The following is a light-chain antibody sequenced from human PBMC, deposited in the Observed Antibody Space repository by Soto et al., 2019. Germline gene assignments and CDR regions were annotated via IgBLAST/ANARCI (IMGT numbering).Light chain of an antibody. CDR2: DAS. Sequence: EIVLTQSPATLSLSPGERATLSCRASQTVNNYLAWYQQKPGQAPRLLIYDASNRATGIPARFSGSGSETDFTLTISSLEPEDFAVYYCQQRRSWPITFGQGTRLEIK. CDR1: QTVNNY. V-gene: IGKV3-11*01. J-gene: IGKJ5*01. CDR3: QQRRSWPIT.